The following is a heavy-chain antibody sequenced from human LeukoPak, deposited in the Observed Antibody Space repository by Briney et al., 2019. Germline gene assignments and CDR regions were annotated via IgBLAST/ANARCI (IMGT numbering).Heavy chain of an antibody. J-gene: IGHJ4*02. CDR1: GGSISSGSYY. CDR2: IYTYESP. D-gene: IGHD3-22*01. Sequence: PSETLSLTCTVSGGSISSGSYYWSWIRQPAGKGLEWIGRIYTYESPNYNPSLKSRVTISVDTSKNQFSLKLSSVTAADTAVYYCARTDDSSGYYYYFDYWGQGTLVTVSS. CDR3: ARTDDSSGYYYYFDY. V-gene: IGHV4-61*02.